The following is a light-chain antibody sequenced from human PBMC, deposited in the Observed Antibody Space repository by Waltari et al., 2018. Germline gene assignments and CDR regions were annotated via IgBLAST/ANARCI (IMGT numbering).Light chain of an antibody. J-gene: IGKJ3*01. CDR2: GAS. CDR3: QRYGSSPLFT. CDR1: QRVSSSY. V-gene: IGKV3-20*01. Sequence: EIVLTQSPGTLSLSPGERATLSCRASQRVSSSYLAWYQQKPGQAPRLLIYGASSRATGIPDRFSGSGSGTDFTLTISRLEPEDFAVYYCQRYGSSPLFTFGPGTKVDIK.